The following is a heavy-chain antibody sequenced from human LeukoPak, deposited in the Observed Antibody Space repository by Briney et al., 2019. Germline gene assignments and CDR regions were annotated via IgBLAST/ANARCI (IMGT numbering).Heavy chain of an antibody. CDR1: GGSISSGSYY. V-gene: IGHV4-61*09. J-gene: IGHJ3*02. Sequence: SETLSLTCTVSGGSISSGSYYWSWIRQSAGKGLEWIGHIYSSGSTNYNPSLKSRVTISVDTSKNQFSPKLSSVTAADTAVYYCARSRDSSGYYHDAFDIWGQGTMVTVSS. CDR2: IYSSGST. CDR3: ARSRDSSGYYHDAFDI. D-gene: IGHD3-22*01.